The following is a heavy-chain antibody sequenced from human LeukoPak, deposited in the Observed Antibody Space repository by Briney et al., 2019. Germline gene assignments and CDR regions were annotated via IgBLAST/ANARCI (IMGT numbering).Heavy chain of an antibody. CDR2: IYPGDSDT. CDR3: ATVYSSSWYGDAFDI. J-gene: IGHJ3*02. CDR1: GYSLTSYW. Sequence: GESLKISCKGSGYSLTSYWIGWVRQMPGKGLEWMGIIYPGDSDTRYSPSFQGQVTISADKSISTAYLQWSSLKASDTAMYYCATVYSSSWYGDAFDIWGQGTMVTVSS. D-gene: IGHD6-13*01. V-gene: IGHV5-51*01.